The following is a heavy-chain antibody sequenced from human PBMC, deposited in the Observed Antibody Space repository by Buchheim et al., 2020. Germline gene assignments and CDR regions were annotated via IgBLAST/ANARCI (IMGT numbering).Heavy chain of an antibody. V-gene: IGHV3-48*03. Sequence: EVQLVESGGGLVKPGGSLRLSCAASGFTFSDYEMNWVRQAPGKGLEWVSYIRSSGSPIYYADSVKGRFTISRDNAKNSLYLQMNSLRAEDTAVYYCARDVSYYDSSGYYYYYYGMDVWGQGTT. CDR1: GFTFSDYE. D-gene: IGHD3-22*01. CDR3: ARDVSYYDSSGYYYYYYGMDV. CDR2: IRSSGSPI. J-gene: IGHJ6*02.